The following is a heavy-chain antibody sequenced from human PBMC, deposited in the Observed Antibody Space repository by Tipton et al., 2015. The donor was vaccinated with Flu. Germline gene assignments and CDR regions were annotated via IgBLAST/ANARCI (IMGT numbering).Heavy chain of an antibody. J-gene: IGHJ4*02. Sequence: TLSLTCTVSGGSISSGGYYWSWIRQPAGEGLEWIGRIYTSGSANYSPSLRSRVTISADTSKNQFSLKLGSVTAADTAVYYCARGVRYYYDSSGYFPQYYFDYWGQGTVVTVSS. CDR2: IYTSGSA. CDR1: GGSISSGGYY. CDR3: ARGVRYYYDSSGYFPQYYFDY. D-gene: IGHD3-22*01. V-gene: IGHV4-61*02.